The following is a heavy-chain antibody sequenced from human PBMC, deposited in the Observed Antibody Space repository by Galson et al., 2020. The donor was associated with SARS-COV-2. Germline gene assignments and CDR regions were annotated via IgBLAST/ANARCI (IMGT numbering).Heavy chain of an antibody. Sequence: AGGSLRLSCVASGFTFSDYTMIWVRQAPGKGLEWVSSIFGSGSHRYYADSVKGRFTISRDSAKNSLYLQMNSLGADDTAVYYCVRDLGPAPMIKWYFDLWGRGALVTVSS. V-gene: IGHV3-21*01. CDR2: IFGSGSHR. D-gene: IGHD3-16*01. CDR1: GFTFSDYT. CDR3: VRDLGPAPMIKWYFDL. J-gene: IGHJ2*01.